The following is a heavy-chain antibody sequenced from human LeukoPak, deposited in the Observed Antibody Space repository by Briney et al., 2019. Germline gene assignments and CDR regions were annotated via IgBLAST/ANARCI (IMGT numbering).Heavy chain of an antibody. D-gene: IGHD5-12*01. CDR3: ARGASGYDPFDY. CDR1: GGSISYHY. CDR2: IYNSGST. V-gene: IGHV4-59*11. J-gene: IGHJ4*02. Sequence: SETLSLTCTVSGGSISYHYWSWIRQPPGKGLEWIGYIYNSGSTNYNPSLMSRVTISVDTSKNQFSLKLRSVTAADTAVYYCARGASGYDPFDYWGQGTLVTVSS.